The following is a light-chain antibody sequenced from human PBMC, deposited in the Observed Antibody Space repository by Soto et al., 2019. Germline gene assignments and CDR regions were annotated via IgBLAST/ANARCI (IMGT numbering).Light chain of an antibody. CDR3: QQYYSTPPT. J-gene: IGKJ1*01. CDR1: QSVRSW. CDR2: AAS. Sequence: QMSQSPATLSASVGDRVTIPCRASQSVRSWLAWYQQKPGKAPKLLIYAASTLQSGVPSRFSGSGSGTDFTLTISSLQAEDVAVYYCQQYYSTPPTFGQGTKVDI. V-gene: IGKV1-5*01.